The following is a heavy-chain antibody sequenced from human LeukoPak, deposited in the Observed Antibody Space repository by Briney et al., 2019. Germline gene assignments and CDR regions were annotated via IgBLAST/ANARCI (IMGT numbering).Heavy chain of an antibody. D-gene: IGHD3-3*01. CDR1: GGSISSYY. CDR3: AIHYDFWSGYYTGAFDI. CDR2: IYTSGST. J-gene: IGHJ3*02. V-gene: IGHV4-4*07. Sequence: SETLSLTCTVSGGSISSYYWSWIRQPAGKGLEWIGRIYTSGSTNYNPSLKSRVTMSVDTSKNQFSLKLSSVTAADTAVYYCAIHYDFWSGYYTGAFDIWGQGTMVTVSS.